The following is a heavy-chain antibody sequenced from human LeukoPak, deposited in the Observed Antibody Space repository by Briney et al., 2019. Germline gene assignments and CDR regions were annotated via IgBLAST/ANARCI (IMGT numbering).Heavy chain of an antibody. Sequence: PGGSLRLSCAASGFSFSYYSMHWVRQAPGKGLEWVSSITSGSNYMYYADSVKGRFTISRDNAKNSLYLQMNSLGAEDTAVYYCARADSGGDSSGYKWFDPWGQGTLVTVSS. CDR1: GFSFSYYS. D-gene: IGHD3-22*01. CDR3: ARADSGGDSSGYKWFDP. J-gene: IGHJ5*02. CDR2: ITSGSNYM. V-gene: IGHV3-21*01.